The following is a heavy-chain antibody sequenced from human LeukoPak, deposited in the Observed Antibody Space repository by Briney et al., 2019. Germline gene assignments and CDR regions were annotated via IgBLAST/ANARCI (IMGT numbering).Heavy chain of an antibody. J-gene: IGHJ6*03. V-gene: IGHV4-39*01. Sequence: PSETLSLTCTVSGASISSSSYYWGWIRQPPGKGLEWIGIIYYTGSTYYNPSLKSRVTISVDTSKNQFSLKLSSVTAADTAVYYCARHHPGEWLRNYMDVWGKGTTVTISS. CDR3: ARHHPGEWLRNYMDV. CDR2: IYYTGST. D-gene: IGHD3-10*01. CDR1: GASISSSSYY.